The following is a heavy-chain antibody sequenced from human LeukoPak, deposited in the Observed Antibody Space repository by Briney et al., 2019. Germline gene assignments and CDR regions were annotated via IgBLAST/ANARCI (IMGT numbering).Heavy chain of an antibody. V-gene: IGHV4-39*07. J-gene: IGHJ4*02. D-gene: IGHD1-7*01. CDR2: FYSGESA. CDR3: ARKQGGTMYDV. CDR1: DGSISSSNYY. Sequence: KPSETLSLTCIVPDGSISSSNYYWAWIRQPPGKGLEWIGTFYSGESAYYNPSLTSRVSISKDTSDNQFSLRLYSVTAADTAVYYCARKQGGTMYDVWGQGTQVTVSS.